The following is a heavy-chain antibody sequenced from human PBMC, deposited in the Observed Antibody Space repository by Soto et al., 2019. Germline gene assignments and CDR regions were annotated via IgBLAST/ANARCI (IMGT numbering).Heavy chain of an antibody. Sequence: PGGSLRLSCVASGLNLIDYTMHWVRQVPGKGLEWVSLISWNGDSSDYADSVKSRFTISRDNAKNSLYLQMNSLRAEDTAVYYCARDQLYYNDISGRPLNAFDVWGQGTMVTVSS. D-gene: IGHD3-22*01. J-gene: IGHJ3*01. CDR3: ARDQLYYNDISGRPLNAFDV. CDR2: ISWNGDSS. CDR1: GLNLIDYT. V-gene: IGHV3-43*01.